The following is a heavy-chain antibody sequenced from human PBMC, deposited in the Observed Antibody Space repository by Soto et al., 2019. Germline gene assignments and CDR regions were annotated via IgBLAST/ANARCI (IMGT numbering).Heavy chain of an antibody. CDR2: ISGSGGST. J-gene: IGHJ6*02. CDR3: AKDRGGYYGSGSYRYYYYYYGMDV. Sequence: PCGCLRLSCAACGVRLSSYAMSWVRQAPGKGLEWVSAISGSGGSTYYADSVKGRFTISRDNSKNTLYLQMDSLRAEDTAVYYCAKDRGGYYGSGSYRYYYYYYGMDVWGQRPRVTVSS. V-gene: IGHV3-23*01. CDR1: GVRLSSYA. D-gene: IGHD3-10*01.